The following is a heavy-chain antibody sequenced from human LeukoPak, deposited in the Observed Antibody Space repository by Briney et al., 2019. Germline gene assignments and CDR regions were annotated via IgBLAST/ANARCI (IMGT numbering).Heavy chain of an antibody. V-gene: IGHV3-7*04. CDR3: ARGGFVD. J-gene: IGHJ4*02. CDR1: GFTFSSYG. Sequence: QPGGSLRLSCAASGFTFSSYGMHWVRQAPGKGLEWVANVKQDGSEKYYVDSVKGRFTISRDNAKNSLFLQMNSLRAEDTAVYYCARGGFVDWGQGTLVTVSS. D-gene: IGHD3-22*01. CDR2: VKQDGSEK.